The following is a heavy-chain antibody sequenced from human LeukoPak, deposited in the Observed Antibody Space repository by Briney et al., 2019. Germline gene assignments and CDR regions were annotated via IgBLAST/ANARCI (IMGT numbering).Heavy chain of an antibody. Sequence: SETLSLTCAVSGYSISSGYYWGWIWQPPGKGLEWIGSIYHSGSTYYNPSLKSRVTISVDTSKNQFSLKLSSVTAADTAVYYCARTRFLLNYMDVWGKGTTVTVSS. CDR3: ARTRFLLNYMDV. CDR1: GYSISSGYY. CDR2: IYHSGST. J-gene: IGHJ6*03. V-gene: IGHV4-38-2*01. D-gene: IGHD3-3*01.